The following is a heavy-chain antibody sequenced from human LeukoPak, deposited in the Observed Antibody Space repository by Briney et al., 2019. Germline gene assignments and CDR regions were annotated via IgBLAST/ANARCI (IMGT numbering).Heavy chain of an antibody. CDR2: IRSKAYGGTT. CDR1: GFTFGDYA. D-gene: IGHD2/OR15-2a*01. V-gene: IGHV3-49*04. Sequence: PGGSLRLSCTASGFTFGDYAMSWVRQAPGKGLEWVGFIRSKAYGGTTEYAASVKGRFTISRDDSKSIAYLQMNSLKTEDKAVYYCTREIGGWFDPWGQGTLVTVSS. J-gene: IGHJ5*02. CDR3: TREIGGWFDP.